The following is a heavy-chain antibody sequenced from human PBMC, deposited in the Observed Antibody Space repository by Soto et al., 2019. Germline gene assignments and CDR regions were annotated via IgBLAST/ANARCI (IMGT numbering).Heavy chain of an antibody. CDR2: INAGNGNT. J-gene: IGHJ4*02. D-gene: IGHD2-2*01. V-gene: IGHV1-3*01. Sequence: ASVKVSCKASGXTFTRYAMHWVRQAPGQRLEWMGWINAGNGNTKYSKKFQGRVTITRDTSASTAYMELSSLRSDDTAVYYCARSPVVVPAAIDCWGQGTLVTVSS. CDR3: ARSPVVVPAAIDC. CDR1: GXTFTRYA.